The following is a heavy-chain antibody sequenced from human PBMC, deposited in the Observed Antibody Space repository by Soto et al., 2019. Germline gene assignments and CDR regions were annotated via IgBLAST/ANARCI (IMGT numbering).Heavy chain of an antibody. D-gene: IGHD3-10*01. CDR2: ISGSGGDT. CDR1: GFTFSNYA. V-gene: IGHV3-23*01. Sequence: GSLTLSCVASGFTFSNYAMSWVRQAQGRGLEWVSGISGSGGDTYYADSVKGRFTISRDNYKKTLYLQMNSLRAEDTAVYYCALDYYGSGSYPNDAFDIWGQGTMVTVSS. CDR3: ALDYYGSGSYPNDAFDI. J-gene: IGHJ3*02.